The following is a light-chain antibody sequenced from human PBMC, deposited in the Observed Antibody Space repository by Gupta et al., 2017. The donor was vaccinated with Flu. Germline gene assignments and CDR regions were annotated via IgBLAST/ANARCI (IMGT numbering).Light chain of an antibody. V-gene: IGKV3-20*01. J-gene: IGKJ2*01. Sequence: EFVLTQSPGTLSLSPGETATLSCRASQSVSNNYLAWYQQKPGQAPRLLIYGASSRATGIPDRFSGSGFGTDFTLSISRLEPEDFAVYYCQQYDNSPRYTFGQGTKLEIK. CDR3: QQYDNSPRYT. CDR1: QSVSNNY. CDR2: GAS.